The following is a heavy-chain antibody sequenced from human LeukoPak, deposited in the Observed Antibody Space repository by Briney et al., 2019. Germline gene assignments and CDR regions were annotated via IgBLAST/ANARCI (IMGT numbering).Heavy chain of an antibody. V-gene: IGHV3-11*06. CDR2: ISSSSYT. CDR3: ARDSALRYFDWLFPRRYYYYGMDV. Sequence: GGSLRLSCAASGFTFSDYYMSWIRQAPGKGLEWVSYISSSSYTNYADSVKGRFTISRDNAKNSLYLQMNSLRAEDTAVYYCARDSALRYFDWLFPRRYYYYGMDVWGQGTTVTVSS. CDR1: GFTFSDYY. J-gene: IGHJ6*02. D-gene: IGHD3-9*01.